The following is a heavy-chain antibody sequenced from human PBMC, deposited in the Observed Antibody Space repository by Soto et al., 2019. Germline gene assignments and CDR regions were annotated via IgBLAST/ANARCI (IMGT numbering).Heavy chain of an antibody. V-gene: IGHV3-23*01. CDR1: GFSIDTYS. CDR3: ARGDGYADL. Sequence: EVQLLESGGGLVQPGGSLRLSCAVSGFSIDTYSFAWVRQTPAKGLQWVSGISVSGDKTFYIDSVQGRFTISRDISKNTLSLQMHNLRVEDSAIYSGARGDGYADLWGRGTLVTVS. CDR2: ISVSGDKT. J-gene: IGHJ4*01. D-gene: IGHD5-12*01.